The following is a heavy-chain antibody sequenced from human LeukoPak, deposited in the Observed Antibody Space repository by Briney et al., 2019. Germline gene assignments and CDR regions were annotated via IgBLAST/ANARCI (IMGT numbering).Heavy chain of an antibody. Sequence: GGSLRLSCAASGFTFSDYYMTWVRQAPGKGLEWVSYISSGSSYTKYADSVKGRFTISRDNAKKSLYLQMNSLRAEDTALYYCSTVRGYTAMADYWGQGTLVTVSS. CDR3: STVRGYTAMADY. D-gene: IGHD5-18*01. V-gene: IGHV3-11*05. CDR1: GFTFSDYY. J-gene: IGHJ4*02. CDR2: ISSGSSYT.